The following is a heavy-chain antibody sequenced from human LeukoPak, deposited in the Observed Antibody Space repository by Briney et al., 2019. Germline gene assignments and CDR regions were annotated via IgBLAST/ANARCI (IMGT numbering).Heavy chain of an antibody. J-gene: IGHJ4*02. Sequence: GASVKVSCKASGYTFTSYGISWVRQAPGQGLEWMGWISAYNGNTNYAQKLQGRVTMTTDTSTSTAYMELRSLRSDDTAVYYCARDLSTAAAGTMFDYWGQGNLVTVSS. D-gene: IGHD6-13*01. V-gene: IGHV1-18*01. CDR2: ISAYNGNT. CDR3: ARDLSTAAAGTMFDY. CDR1: GYTFTSYG.